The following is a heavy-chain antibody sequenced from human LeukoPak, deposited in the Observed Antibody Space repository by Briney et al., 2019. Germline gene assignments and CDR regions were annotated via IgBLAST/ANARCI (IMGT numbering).Heavy chain of an antibody. V-gene: IGHV3-15*07. CDR1: GFTFSSYW. Sequence: PGGSLRLSCAASGFTFSSYWMNWVRQAPGKGLEWIGRIKSKTDGGTTDYAAPVKGRFTISRDDSKNTLYLQMNSLKTEDTAVYYCTTCPLYSSSWLNWFDPWGQGTLVTVSS. CDR2: IKSKTDGGTT. D-gene: IGHD6-13*01. J-gene: IGHJ5*02. CDR3: TTCPLYSSSWLNWFDP.